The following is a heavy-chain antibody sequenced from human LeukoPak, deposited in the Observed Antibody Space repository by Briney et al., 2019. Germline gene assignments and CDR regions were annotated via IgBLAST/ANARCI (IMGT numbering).Heavy chain of an antibody. CDR1: GFTFSSYA. CDR3: AKDLGTVTDPFDY. V-gene: IGHV3-23*01. CDR2: ISGSGGST. Sequence: DPGGSLRLSCAASGFTFSSYAMSWVRQAPGKGLEWVSAISGSGGSTYYADSVKGRFTTSRDNSKNTLYLQMNSLRAEDTAVYYCAKDLGTVTDPFDYWGQGTLVTVSS. J-gene: IGHJ4*02. D-gene: IGHD4-17*01.